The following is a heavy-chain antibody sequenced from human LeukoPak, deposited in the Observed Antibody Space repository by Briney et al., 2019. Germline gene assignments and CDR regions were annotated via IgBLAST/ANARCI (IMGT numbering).Heavy chain of an antibody. J-gene: IGHJ3*02. D-gene: IGHD6-19*01. CDR3: ARGPPQWLDAFDI. CDR2: INHSGST. CDR1: GGSFSGYY. V-gene: IGHV4-34*01. Sequence: SETLSLTCAVYGGSFSGYYWSWIRQPPGKGLEWIGKINHSGSTNYNPSLKSRVTISVDTSKNQFSLKLSSVTAADTAVYYCARGPPQWLDAFDIWGQGTMVTVSS.